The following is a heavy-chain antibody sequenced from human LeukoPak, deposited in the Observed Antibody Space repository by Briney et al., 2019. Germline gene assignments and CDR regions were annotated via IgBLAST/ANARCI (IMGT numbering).Heavy chain of an antibody. Sequence: GGSLRLSCAASGFTFSSYSMTWVRQAPGKGLEWVAVISYDGSNKYYADSVKGRFTISRDNSKNTLYLQMNSLRAEDTAVYYCAKEMRDTAIPTWGQGTLVTVSS. V-gene: IGHV3-30*18. CDR1: GFTFSSYS. J-gene: IGHJ5*02. CDR3: AKEMRDTAIPT. CDR2: ISYDGSNK. D-gene: IGHD5-18*01.